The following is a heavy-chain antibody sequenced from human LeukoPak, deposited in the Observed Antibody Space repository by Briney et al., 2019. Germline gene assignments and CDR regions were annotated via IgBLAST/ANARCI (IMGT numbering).Heavy chain of an antibody. CDR3: AREREDYYDSSGALDY. CDR2: ISSSGSTI. V-gene: IGHV3-48*03. J-gene: IGHJ4*02. D-gene: IGHD3-22*01. Sequence: GGSLRLSCAASGFTFSSYEMNWVRQAPGKGLEWVSYISSSGSTIYYTDSVKGRFTISRDNAKNSLYLQMNSLRAEDTAVYYCAREREDYYDSSGALDYWGQGTLVTVSS. CDR1: GFTFSSYE.